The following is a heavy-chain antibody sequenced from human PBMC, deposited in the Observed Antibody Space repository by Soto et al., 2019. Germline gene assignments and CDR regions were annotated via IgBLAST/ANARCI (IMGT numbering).Heavy chain of an antibody. CDR2: IYHSGST. V-gene: IGHV4-4*02. CDR1: GGFISNSNW. CDR3: AKTRGVTQASFYYYYYYMDV. D-gene: IGHD3-3*01. J-gene: IGHJ6*03. Sequence: QVQLQESGPGLVKPSETLSLTCAVSGGFISNSNWWTWVRQPPGKGLEWIGEIYHSGSTNNNPSLKSRVTISVDKSNNQFSLRRSSVTAADTAVYYCAKTRGVTQASFYYYYYYMDVWGKGTTVAVSS.